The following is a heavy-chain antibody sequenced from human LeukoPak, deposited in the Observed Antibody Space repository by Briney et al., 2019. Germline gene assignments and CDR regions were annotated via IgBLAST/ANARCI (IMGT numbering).Heavy chain of an antibody. CDR2: IWYDGSKK. CDR3: AKDLPDSSGSPEY. J-gene: IGHJ4*02. D-gene: IGHD3-22*01. V-gene: IGHV3-33*06. Sequence: GGSLXXXXXXXXCTFGSYGXHWVRQAPGKGREGGXGIWYDGSKKYYAESVKGRVTISRDNSKKTVYMQKNRLRDEDTAVYYCAKDLPDSSGSPEYWGQGPLVTVSS. CDR1: XCTFGSYG.